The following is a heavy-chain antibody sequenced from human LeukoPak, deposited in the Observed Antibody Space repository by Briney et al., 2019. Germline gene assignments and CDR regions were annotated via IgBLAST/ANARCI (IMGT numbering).Heavy chain of an antibody. D-gene: IGHD3/OR15-3a*01. J-gene: IGHJ4*02. Sequence: SSETLSLTCAVSGVSISGRTNSWGWIRQPPGKGLEWIGSIYYTGNTYYNPSLKSRVTISVDTSKKQVSLRVTSVTAADTAIYYCARHLSSVGLAGITTLIDSWGQGTLVTVSA. CDR3: ARHLSSVGLAGITTLIDS. CDR1: GVSISGRTNS. V-gene: IGHV4-39*01. CDR2: IYYTGNT.